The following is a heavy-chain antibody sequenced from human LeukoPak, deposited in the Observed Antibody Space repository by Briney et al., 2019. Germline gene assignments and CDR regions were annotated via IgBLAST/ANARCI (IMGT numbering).Heavy chain of an antibody. CDR3: AREVIAAAVYYGMDV. V-gene: IGHV1-46*01. Sequence: ASVKVPCKASGYTFTSYYMHWVRQAPGQGLEWMGIINPSGGSTSYAQKFQGRVTMTRDTSTSTVYMELSSLRSEDTAVYYCAREVIAAAVYYGMDVWGQGTTVTVSS. CDR1: GYTFTSYY. D-gene: IGHD6-13*01. CDR2: INPSGGST. J-gene: IGHJ6*02.